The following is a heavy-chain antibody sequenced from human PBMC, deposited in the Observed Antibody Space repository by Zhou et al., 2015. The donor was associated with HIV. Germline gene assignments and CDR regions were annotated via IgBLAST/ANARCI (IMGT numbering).Heavy chain of an antibody. Sequence: EVQLVESGGGLVQPGRSLRLSCAASGFTFSSYSMNWVRQAPGKGLEWVSSISSSSSYIYYADSVKGRFTISRDNAKNSLYLQMNSLRAEDTALYYCAKCLVGSGSYSPNYFDYWGQGILVTVSS. J-gene: IGHJ4*02. CDR3: AKCLVGSGSYSPNYFDY. CDR2: ISSSSSYI. V-gene: IGHV3-21*04. D-gene: IGHD3-10*01. CDR1: GFTFSSYS.